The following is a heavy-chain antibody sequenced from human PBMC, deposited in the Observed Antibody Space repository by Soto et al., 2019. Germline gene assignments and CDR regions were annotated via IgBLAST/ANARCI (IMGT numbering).Heavy chain of an antibody. J-gene: IGHJ6*02. D-gene: IGHD5-12*01. CDR1: GFTFSRYG. V-gene: IGHV3-33*01. Sequence: QVQVVESGGGVVQAGRSLRLSCEVSGFTFSRYGMHWVRQAPGKGLEWVAFIWYDGSNKNYGDSVKGRFTVSRDDLKNTVYLQMKSLRAEDTDVYYCARDIEFVDIVYTIVPYYSFSGVDVWGQGTTVTVSS. CDR2: IWYDGSNK. CDR3: ARDIEFVDIVYTIVPYYSFSGVDV.